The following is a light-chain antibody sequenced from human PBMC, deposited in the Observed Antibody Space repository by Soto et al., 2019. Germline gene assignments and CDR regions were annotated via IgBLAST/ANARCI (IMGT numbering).Light chain of an antibody. Sequence: DIQMTQSPSSLSASVGDRVTITCGASQSISSWLAWYQQKPGKAPKLLIYKASSLESGVPSRLRGSGYGTELTITISSMQTDDFATYYCQQYNSYPYTFGQGTKVDI. CDR3: QQYNSYPYT. V-gene: IGKV1-5*03. CDR1: QSISSW. CDR2: KAS. J-gene: IGKJ2*01.